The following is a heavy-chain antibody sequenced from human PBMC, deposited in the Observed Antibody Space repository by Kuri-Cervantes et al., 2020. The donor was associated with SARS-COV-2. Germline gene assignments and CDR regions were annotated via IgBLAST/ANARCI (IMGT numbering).Heavy chain of an antibody. J-gene: IGHJ4*02. CDR2: IDCYNGRT. V-gene: IGHV1-18*04. CDR3: VSDPNCSAGNCYFDY. Sequence: ASVKVSCKASAYTFTSYGISWARQAPGQELEWMAWIDCYNGRTEYARTLQGRLTVTTDASTSTAYMELRSLRSDDTAVYYCVSDPNCSAGNCYFDYWGQGTQVTVSS. D-gene: IGHD2-15*01. CDR1: AYTFTSYG.